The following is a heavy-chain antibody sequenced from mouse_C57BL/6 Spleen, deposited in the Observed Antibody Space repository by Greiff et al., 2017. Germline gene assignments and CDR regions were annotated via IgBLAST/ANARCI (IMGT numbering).Heavy chain of an antibody. Sequence: EVQVVESGTVLARPGASVKMSCKTSGYTFTSYWMHWVKQRPGQGLEWIGAIYPGNSDTSYNQKFKGKAKLTAVTSASTAYMELSSLTNEDSAVYYCTRSRTTVEGYFDYWGQGTTLTVSS. J-gene: IGHJ2*01. CDR1: GYTFTSYW. V-gene: IGHV1-5*01. CDR3: TRSRTTVEGYFDY. CDR2: IYPGNSDT. D-gene: IGHD1-1*01.